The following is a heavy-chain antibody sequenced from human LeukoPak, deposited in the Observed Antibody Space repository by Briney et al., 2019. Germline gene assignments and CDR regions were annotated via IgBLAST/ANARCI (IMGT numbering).Heavy chain of an antibody. Sequence: GGSLRLSCAASGFTFSSYSMNWVRQAPGKGLEWVSSISSSSSYIYYADSVKGRFTISRDNAKNSLYLQMNSLRAEDTAVYYCARGLYCSSTGCYGKLNWFDPWGQGTLVTVSS. CDR2: ISSSSSYI. CDR3: ARGLYCSSTGCYGKLNWFDP. D-gene: IGHD2-2*01. CDR1: GFTFSSYS. V-gene: IGHV3-21*01. J-gene: IGHJ5*02.